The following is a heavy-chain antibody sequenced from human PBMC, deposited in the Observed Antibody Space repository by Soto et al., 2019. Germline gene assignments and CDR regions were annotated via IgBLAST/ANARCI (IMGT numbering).Heavy chain of an antibody. CDR2: MSHSGGT. Sequence: QVQLQQWGAGLLKPSETLSLTCAVYGGFVSSGSYYWSWIRQPPGKGLEWIGEMSHSGGTHFNPSLKSGVTISVDTYKNQFSLKMSSVTAADTALYYCARVERGTATTVVDAFDIWGPGTMVTVSS. CDR3: ARVERGTATTVVDAFDI. CDR1: GGFVSSGSYY. D-gene: IGHD1-1*01. V-gene: IGHV4-34*01. J-gene: IGHJ3*02.